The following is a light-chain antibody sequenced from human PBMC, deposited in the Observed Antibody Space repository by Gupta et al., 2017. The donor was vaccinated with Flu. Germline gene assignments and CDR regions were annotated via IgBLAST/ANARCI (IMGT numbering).Light chain of an antibody. CDR3: QQYNEWPPLT. CDR2: SVS. CDR1: QSVGDK. J-gene: IGKJ4*01. Sequence: DTLSVSPGERATLSCRASQSVGDKLAWYQQKPGQAPRLLIYSVSTRATGIPARFSGSGSGTEFTLTISSLQSEDFAVYYCQQYNEWPPLTLGGGTKVEVK. V-gene: IGKV3-15*01.